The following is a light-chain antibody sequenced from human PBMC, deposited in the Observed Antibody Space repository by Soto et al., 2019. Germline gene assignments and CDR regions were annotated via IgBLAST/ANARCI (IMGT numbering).Light chain of an antibody. CDR2: GAS. J-gene: IGKJ2*01. Sequence: EIVMTQSPATLSVSPGERATLSCRASQSVSSNLAWYQQKPGQAPRLLIYGASTRATGIPARFSGSGSGTEFTLTISSLQSEDFAFYYCQQYNNRPYTFGQGTKLEIK. CDR1: QSVSSN. V-gene: IGKV3-15*01. CDR3: QQYNNRPYT.